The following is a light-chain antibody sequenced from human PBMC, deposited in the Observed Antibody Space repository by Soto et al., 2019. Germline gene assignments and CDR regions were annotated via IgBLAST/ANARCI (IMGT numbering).Light chain of an antibody. V-gene: IGKV3-15*01. CDR1: QSVSSN. CDR3: QQYHNWPPIT. J-gene: IGKJ5*01. Sequence: IVMTQSPGTLSVSPGERATLSCRASQSVSSNLAWYQQRPGQAPRLLIYDASTRATGIPARFSGSGSGTDFTLTISNVQSEDSAVYYCQQYHNWPPITFGQRTRLENK. CDR2: DAS.